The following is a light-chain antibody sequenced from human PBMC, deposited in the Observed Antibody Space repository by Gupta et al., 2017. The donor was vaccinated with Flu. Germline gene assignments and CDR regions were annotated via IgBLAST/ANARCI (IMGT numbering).Light chain of an antibody. J-gene: IGKJ2*01. Sequence: ISCRSSQSLLHSNGYNYLDWYLQKPGQSPQLLIYLGSNRASGVPDRFSGSGSGTDFTLKISRVEAEDVGVYYCMQALQTPYTFGQGTKLEIK. CDR1: QSLLHSNGYNY. CDR3: MQALQTPYT. V-gene: IGKV2-28*01. CDR2: LGS.